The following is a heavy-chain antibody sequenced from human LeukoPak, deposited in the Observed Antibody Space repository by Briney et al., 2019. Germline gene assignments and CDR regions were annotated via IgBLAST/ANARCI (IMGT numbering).Heavy chain of an antibody. Sequence: GGSLRLSCVASRFTLSSYWMNWVRQAPGRGLEWVAGISWNSANIGYADSVKGRFSISRDNAKNSLYLQMSSLRPEDTAMYYCTKAPVGGGQWLVDYFHYWGQGTLVTVSS. J-gene: IGHJ4*02. D-gene: IGHD6-19*01. CDR2: ISWNSANI. CDR1: RFTLSSYW. V-gene: IGHV3-9*01. CDR3: TKAPVGGGQWLVDYFHY.